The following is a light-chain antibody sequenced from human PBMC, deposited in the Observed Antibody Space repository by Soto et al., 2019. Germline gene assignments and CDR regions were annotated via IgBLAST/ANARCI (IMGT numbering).Light chain of an antibody. Sequence: QSALTQPASVSGSPVRSVTISCTGASSDVGGSDHVSWYQQHPGKAPKLILYEVNNRPSGVSNRFSGSKSGNTASLIISGLQADDEAEYFCSSYSTTNTLVFGSGTKVTVL. CDR2: EVN. CDR1: SSDVGGSDH. V-gene: IGLV2-14*03. CDR3: SSYSTTNTLV. J-gene: IGLJ1*01.